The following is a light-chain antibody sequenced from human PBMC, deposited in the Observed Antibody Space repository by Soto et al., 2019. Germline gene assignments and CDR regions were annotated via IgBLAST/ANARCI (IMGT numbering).Light chain of an antibody. CDR3: QQYKSWPFT. V-gene: IGKV3-15*01. CDR1: QSVDSD. CDR2: VAS. Sequence: EIVLTQSPGTLSVSPGERATLSCRASQSVDSDLAWYQQKPGQPPRLLIYVASARATGIPARFSGSGSGTEFTLTISSLQSEDLAVYYCQQYKSWPFTFGPGTKVDIK. J-gene: IGKJ3*01.